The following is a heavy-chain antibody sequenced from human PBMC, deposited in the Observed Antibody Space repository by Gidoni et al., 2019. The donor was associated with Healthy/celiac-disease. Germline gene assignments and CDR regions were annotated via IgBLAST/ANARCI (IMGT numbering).Heavy chain of an antibody. CDR2: IWYDGRNK. Sequence: QVQLVESGGGVVQPGRSLRLSCAASGFPFSSYGMHWVRQAPGKGLEWVAVIWYDGRNKYYADSVKGRFTISRDNSKNTLYLQMNSLRAEDTAVYYCARGSYGYQGFDYWGQGTLVTVSS. CDR1: GFPFSSYG. CDR3: ARGSYGYQGFDY. J-gene: IGHJ4*02. V-gene: IGHV3-33*01. D-gene: IGHD5-18*01.